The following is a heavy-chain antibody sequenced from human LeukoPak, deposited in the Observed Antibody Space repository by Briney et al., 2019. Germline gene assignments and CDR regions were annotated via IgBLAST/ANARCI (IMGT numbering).Heavy chain of an antibody. J-gene: IGHJ5*02. Sequence: ASVKVSCKASGYTFTSYGISWVRQAPGQGLEWMGWISAYNGNTNYAQKLQGRVTMTTDTSTSTAYMELRSLRSDDTAVYYCAREGRFGDPRDWFDPWGQGTLVTVSS. CDR3: AREGRFGDPRDWFDP. D-gene: IGHD3-10*01. V-gene: IGHV1-18*01. CDR1: GYTFTSYG. CDR2: ISAYNGNT.